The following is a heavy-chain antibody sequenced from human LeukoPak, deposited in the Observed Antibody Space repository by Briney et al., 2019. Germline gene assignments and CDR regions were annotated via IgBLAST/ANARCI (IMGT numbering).Heavy chain of an antibody. V-gene: IGHV3-30*02. CDR3: ARDLGNSERFDY. CDR2: LHYDGNIIK. J-gene: IGHJ4*02. CDR1: GFTFSSYS. D-gene: IGHD4-23*01. Sequence: GGSLRLSCAASGFTFSSYSMNWVRQAPGKGLEWVTYLHYDGNIIKGYADSVKGRFTVSRDSSKNTVYLQMDSLRGDDTAVYYCARDLGNSERFDYWGQGTLVTVSS.